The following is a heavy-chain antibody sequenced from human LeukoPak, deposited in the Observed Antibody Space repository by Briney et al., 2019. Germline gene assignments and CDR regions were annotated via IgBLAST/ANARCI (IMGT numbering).Heavy chain of an antibody. J-gene: IGHJ4*02. D-gene: IGHD5-12*01. CDR3: ARHDGGYDWGPFHS. CDR1: GGSISTTNYY. CDR2: IYYSGST. V-gene: IGHV4-39*01. Sequence: PSETLSLTCTVSGGSISTTNYYWGWIRQPPGKGLEWIGSIYYSGSTYYNPSLKSRVTISVETSKYQFSLNLRSVTAADTAVYYCARHDGGYDWGPFHSWGQGALVTVSS.